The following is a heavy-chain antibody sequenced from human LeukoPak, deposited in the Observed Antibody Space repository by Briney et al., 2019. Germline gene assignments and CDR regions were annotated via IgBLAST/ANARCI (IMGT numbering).Heavy chain of an antibody. V-gene: IGHV1-46*01. Sequence: ASVKVSCKASGYTFTNDGVSWVRQAPGQGLEWMGIINPSGGSTSYAQKFQGRVTMTRDTSTSTVYMELSSLRSEDTAVYYCARISMIGFDYWGQGTLVTVSS. CDR1: GYTFTNDG. J-gene: IGHJ4*02. D-gene: IGHD3-22*01. CDR2: INPSGGST. CDR3: ARISMIGFDY.